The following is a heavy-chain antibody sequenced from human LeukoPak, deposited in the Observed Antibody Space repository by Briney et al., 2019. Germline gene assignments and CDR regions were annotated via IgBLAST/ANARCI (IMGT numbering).Heavy chain of an antibody. Sequence: GVSLRLSCAASGFTVTSDYMSWVRQAPGKGLEWVSVVYSDGNTYYANSVKGRFTIFRDTSKNTVYLQMNSLRAEDTAVYYCTRAAWDYWGQGTLVTVSS. CDR1: GFTVTSDY. CDR3: TRAAWDY. J-gene: IGHJ4*02. CDR2: VYSDGNT. V-gene: IGHV3-66*01.